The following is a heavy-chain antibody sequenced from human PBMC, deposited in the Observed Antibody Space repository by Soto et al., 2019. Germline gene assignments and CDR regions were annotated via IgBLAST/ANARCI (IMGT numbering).Heavy chain of an antibody. CDR3: ARGPELQMSYYYYYGMDV. J-gene: IGHJ6*02. D-gene: IGHD1-26*01. Sequence: PSVKVSCKASGGTFSSYAISWVRQAPGQGLEWMGGIIPIFGTANYAQKFQGRVTITADESTSTAYMELSSLRSEDTAVYYCARGPELQMSYYYYYGMDVWGQGTTVTVSS. CDR1: GGTFSSYA. CDR2: IIPIFGTA. V-gene: IGHV1-69*13.